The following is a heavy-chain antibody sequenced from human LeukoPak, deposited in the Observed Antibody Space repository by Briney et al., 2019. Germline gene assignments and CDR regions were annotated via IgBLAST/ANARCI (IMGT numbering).Heavy chain of an antibody. Sequence: SQTLSLTCAISGDSVSSNSAAWNWIRQSPSRGLEWLGRTYYRSKWYNDYAVSVKSRITINPDTSKNQFSQQLNSVTPEDTAVYYCARDLYYYGSGSYYKPLDYWGQGTLVTVSS. CDR1: GDSVSSNSAA. CDR3: ARDLYYYGSGSYYKPLDY. CDR2: TYYRSKWYN. J-gene: IGHJ4*02. D-gene: IGHD3-10*01. V-gene: IGHV6-1*01.